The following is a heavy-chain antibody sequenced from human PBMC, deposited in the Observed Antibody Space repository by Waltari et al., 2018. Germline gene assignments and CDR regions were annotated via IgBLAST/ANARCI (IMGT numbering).Heavy chain of an antibody. J-gene: IGHJ4*02. CDR2: IYWNDDK. Sequence: QITLKESGPTLVKPTQTLTLTCTFSGFSLRPRGVGVGWIRQPPGKALEWLALIYWNDDKRYSPSLKSRLTITKDTSKNQVVLTMTNMDPVDTATYYCAHSRVAAAGLYWGQGTLVTVSS. D-gene: IGHD6-13*01. CDR3: AHSRVAAAGLY. CDR1: GFSLRPRGVG. V-gene: IGHV2-5*01.